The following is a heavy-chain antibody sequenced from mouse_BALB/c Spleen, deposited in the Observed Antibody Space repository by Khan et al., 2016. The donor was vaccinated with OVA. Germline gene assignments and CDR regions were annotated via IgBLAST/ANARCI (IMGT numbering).Heavy chain of an antibody. CDR1: GFSLTDYG. D-gene: IGHD6-1*01. CDR3: GAPFCAHYYAMDY. Sequence: QVQLKESGPGLVAPSQSLSITCTVSGFSLTDYGVCWIRQPPGKGLEWLGILWGGGSTSYNSALKSRLSISKDNSKRQCFLKMISLQTDDTSIYYCGAPFCAHYYAMDYWGQGTSVTVSS. V-gene: IGHV2-6-5*01. J-gene: IGHJ4*01. CDR2: LWGGGST.